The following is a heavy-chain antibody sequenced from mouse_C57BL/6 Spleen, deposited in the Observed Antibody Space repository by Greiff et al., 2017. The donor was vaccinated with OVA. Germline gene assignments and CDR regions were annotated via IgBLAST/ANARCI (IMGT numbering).Heavy chain of an antibody. Sequence: VQLQQSGPELVKPGASVKIPCKASGYTFTDYNMDWVKQSHGKSLEWVGDINPNNGGNIYNQKFKGKATFTVDKSSSTAYMELRSLTSEDTAVYYCARRNGYCEGAMDYWGQGTSVTVSA. CDR3: ARRNGYCEGAMDY. D-gene: IGHD2-3*01. CDR2: INPNNGGN. CDR1: GYTFTDYN. V-gene: IGHV1-18*01. J-gene: IGHJ4*01.